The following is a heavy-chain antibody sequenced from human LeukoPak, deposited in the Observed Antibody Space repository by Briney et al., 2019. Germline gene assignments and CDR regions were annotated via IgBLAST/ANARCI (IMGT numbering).Heavy chain of an antibody. V-gene: IGHV3-48*02. CDR1: GFTFSSYS. CDR3: ARDGYDSSGYFYRYGMDV. D-gene: IGHD3-22*01. CDR2: ISSSSSTI. Sequence: GGSLRLSCAAYGFTFSSYSMNWVRQAPGKGLEWVSYISSSSSTIYYADSVKGRFTISRDNAKNSLYLQMNSLRDEDTAVYYCARDGYDSSGYFYRYGMDVWGQGTTVTVSS. J-gene: IGHJ6*02.